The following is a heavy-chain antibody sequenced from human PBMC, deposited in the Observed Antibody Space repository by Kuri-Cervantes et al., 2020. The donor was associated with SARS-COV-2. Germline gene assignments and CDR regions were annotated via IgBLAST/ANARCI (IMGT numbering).Heavy chain of an antibody. Sequence: SVKVSCKAPGGTFSSYAISWVRQAPGQGLEWMGGIIPILGIANYAQRFQGRVTITADKSTSTAYMELSSLRSEDTAVYYCARSPGLLLEWGDPWDYWGQGTLVTVSS. CDR1: GGTFSSYA. J-gene: IGHJ4*02. CDR2: IIPILGIA. V-gene: IGHV1-69*10. CDR3: ARSPGLLLEWGDPWDY. D-gene: IGHD3-3*01.